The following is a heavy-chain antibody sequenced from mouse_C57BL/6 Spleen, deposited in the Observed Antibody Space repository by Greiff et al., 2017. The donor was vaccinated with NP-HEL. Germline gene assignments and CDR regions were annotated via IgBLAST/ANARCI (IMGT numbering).Heavy chain of an antibody. CDR2: IWSGGST. J-gene: IGHJ3*01. CDR3: ARKGYGNYLAWFAY. D-gene: IGHD2-1*01. CDR1: GFSLTSYG. V-gene: IGHV2-2*01. Sequence: VKLQESGPGLVQPSQSLSITCTVSGFSLTSYGVHWVRQSPGKGLEWLGVIWSGGSTDYNAAFISRLSISKDNSKSQVFFKMNSLQADDTAIYYCARKGYGNYLAWFAYWGQGTLVTVSA.